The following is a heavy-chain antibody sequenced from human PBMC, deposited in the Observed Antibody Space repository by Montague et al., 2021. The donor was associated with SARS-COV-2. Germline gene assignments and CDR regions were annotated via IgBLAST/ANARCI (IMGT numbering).Heavy chain of an antibody. V-gene: IGHV4-34*01. CDR3: ARGRVEITRMVVVFTGGIYCFDS. Sequence: SETLSLTCAVYGGSFSDYSWTWIRQPPGKGLEWIGEINHSGITKYNPTLKSRVTISVDVSKNQFSLKLTSVTAADTAVYDCARGRVEITRMVVVFTGGIYCFDSWGQGTLVTVSS. CDR1: GGSFSDYS. J-gene: IGHJ4*02. CDR2: INHSGIT. D-gene: IGHD3-22*01.